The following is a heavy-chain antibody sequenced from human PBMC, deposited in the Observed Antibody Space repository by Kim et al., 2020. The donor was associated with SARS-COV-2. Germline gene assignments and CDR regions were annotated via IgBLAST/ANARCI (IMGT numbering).Heavy chain of an antibody. CDR1: GFTFSSYA. J-gene: IGHJ4*02. D-gene: IGHD3-9*01. CDR2: ISGSGGST. Sequence: GGSLRLSCAASGFTFSSYAMSWVRQAPGKGLEWVSAISGSGGSTYYADSVKGRFTISRDNSKNTLYLQMNSLRAEDTAVYYCARGGDYDILTGYYNTLYYWGQGTLVTVSS. V-gene: IGHV3-23*01. CDR3: ARGGDYDILTGYYNTLYY.